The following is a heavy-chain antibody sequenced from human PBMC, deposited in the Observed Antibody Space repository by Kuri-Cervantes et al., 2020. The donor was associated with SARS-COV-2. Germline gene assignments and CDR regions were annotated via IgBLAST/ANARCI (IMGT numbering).Heavy chain of an antibody. Sequence: ASVKVSCKASGYTFTSNFMHWVRQATGQGLEWMGVIDPIYGSTISAQKFQGRVTMTRDRSTSTVYMELSSLRSEDTAVYYCARRSSDYYWAMDYWGQGTLVTVSS. D-gene: IGHD3-22*01. CDR3: ARRSSDYYWAMDY. J-gene: IGHJ4*02. CDR2: IDPIYGST. CDR1: GYTFTSNF. V-gene: IGHV1-46*01.